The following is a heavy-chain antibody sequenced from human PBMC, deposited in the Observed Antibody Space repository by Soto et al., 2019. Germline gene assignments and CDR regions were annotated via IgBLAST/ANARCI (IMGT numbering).Heavy chain of an antibody. Sequence: SETLSLTCTVSGGSISSYYWSWIRQPPGKGLEWIGYIYYSGSTNYNPSLKSRVTISVDTSKNQFSLKLSSVTAADTAVYYCARVPFETIFGVVTPYYYYMDVWGKGTTVTGSS. V-gene: IGHV4-59*01. CDR2: IYYSGST. CDR3: ARVPFETIFGVVTPYYYYMDV. J-gene: IGHJ6*03. CDR1: GGSISSYY. D-gene: IGHD3-3*01.